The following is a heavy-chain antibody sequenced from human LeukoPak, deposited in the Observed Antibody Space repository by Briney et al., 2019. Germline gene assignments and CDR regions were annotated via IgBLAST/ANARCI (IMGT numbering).Heavy chain of an antibody. Sequence: SETLSLTCAVSGGSFSGYYWSWIRQPPGKGLEWIGEINHSGTTNYNPSLKSRVTISVDTSKNQFSLKLSSVTAADTAVYYCAREGPGLDFWGQGTLVTVSS. V-gene: IGHV4-34*01. CDR3: AREGPGLDF. CDR1: GGSFSGYY. J-gene: IGHJ4*02. CDR2: INHSGTT.